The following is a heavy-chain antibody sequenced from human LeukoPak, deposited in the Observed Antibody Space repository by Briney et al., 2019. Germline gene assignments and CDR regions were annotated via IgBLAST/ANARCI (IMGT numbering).Heavy chain of an antibody. D-gene: IGHD6-13*01. CDR3: AKGSRSWYLNWFDP. V-gene: IGHV3-23*01. Sequence: PGGSLRLSCAASGFTFSSYSMSWVRQAPGKGLEWVSAISGSGGSTYYADSVKGRFTISRDNSKNTLYLQMNSLRAEDTAVYYCAKGSRSWYLNWFDPWGQGTLVTVSS. CDR2: ISGSGGST. J-gene: IGHJ5*02. CDR1: GFTFSSYS.